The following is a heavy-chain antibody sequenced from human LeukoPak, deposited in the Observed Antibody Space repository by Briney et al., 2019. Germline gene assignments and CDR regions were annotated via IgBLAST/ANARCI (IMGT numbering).Heavy chain of an antibody. Sequence: SETLSLTCTVSGGSISSYYWSWIRQPAGKGLKWIGRIYTSGSTNYNPSLKSRVTMSVDTSKNQFSLKLSSVTAADTAVYYCARQSSGWSGGYYFDYWGQGTLVTVSS. CDR3: ARQSSGWSGGYYFDY. J-gene: IGHJ4*02. CDR2: IYTSGST. D-gene: IGHD6-19*01. CDR1: GGSISSYY. V-gene: IGHV4-4*07.